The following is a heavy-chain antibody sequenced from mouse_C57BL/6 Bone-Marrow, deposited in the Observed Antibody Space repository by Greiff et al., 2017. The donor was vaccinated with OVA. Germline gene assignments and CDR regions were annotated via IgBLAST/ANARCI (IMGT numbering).Heavy chain of an antibody. J-gene: IGHJ2*01. V-gene: IGHV5-16*01. D-gene: IGHD2-3*01. CDR3: ARGRAGYSYYFDY. CDR1: GFTFSDYY. CDR2: INYDGSST. Sequence: EVQRVESEGGLVQPGSSMKLSCTASGFTFSDYYMAWVRQVPEKGLEWVANINYDGSSTYYLASLKSRFIISRDNAKNILYLQMSSLKSEDTATYYCARGRAGYSYYFDYWGQGTTLTVSS.